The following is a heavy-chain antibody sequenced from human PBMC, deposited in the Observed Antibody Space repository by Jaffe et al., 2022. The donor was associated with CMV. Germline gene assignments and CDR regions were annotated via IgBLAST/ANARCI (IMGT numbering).Heavy chain of an antibody. CDR3: AGVVAATSGSRWFDP. D-gene: IGHD2-15*01. V-gene: IGHV1-3*01. Sequence: QVQLVQSGAEVKKPGASVKVSCKASGYTFTSYAMHWVRQAPGQRLEWMGWINAGNGNTKYSQKFQGRVTITRDTSASTAYMELSSLRSEDTAVYYCAGVVAATSGSRWFDPWGQGTLVTVSS. CDR2: INAGNGNT. CDR1: GYTFTSYA. J-gene: IGHJ5*02.